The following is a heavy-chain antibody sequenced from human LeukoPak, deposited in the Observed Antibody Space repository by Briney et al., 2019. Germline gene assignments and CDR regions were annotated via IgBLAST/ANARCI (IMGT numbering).Heavy chain of an antibody. J-gene: IGHJ4*02. D-gene: IGHD6-19*01. CDR3: AKDHGFYRSGWNPLFDY. V-gene: IGHV3-11*05. CDR2: ISSSSTYT. CDR1: GFSFSNFY. Sequence: GGSLRLSCAASGFSFSNFYMSWIRQAPGKGLEGVSYISSSSTYTNSADSVRGRFTISRDNAKNSLYLQMNSLRVEDTAVYYCAKDHGFYRSGWNPLFDYWGQGTLVTVSS.